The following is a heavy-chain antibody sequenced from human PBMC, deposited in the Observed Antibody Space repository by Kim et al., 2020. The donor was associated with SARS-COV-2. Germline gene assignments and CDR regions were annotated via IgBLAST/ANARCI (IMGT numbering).Heavy chain of an antibody. J-gene: IGHJ4*02. Sequence: GGSLRLSCAASGFTFSSYAMHWIRQAPGKGLEWVAVISYDGSNKYYADSVKGRFTISRDNSKNTLYLQMNSLRAEDTAVYYCARSVWFGEFFDYLGQGTL. CDR2: ISYDGSNK. CDR3: ARSVWFGEFFDY. D-gene: IGHD3-10*01. CDR1: GFTFSSYA. V-gene: IGHV3-30*04.